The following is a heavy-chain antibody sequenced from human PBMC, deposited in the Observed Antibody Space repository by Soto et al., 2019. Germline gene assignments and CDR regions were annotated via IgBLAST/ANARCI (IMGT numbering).Heavy chain of an antibody. CDR1: GFTFSSYS. Sequence: EVQLVESGGGLVQPGGSLRLSCAASGFTFSSYSMNWVRQAPGKGLEWVSYISSSSSTIYYADSVKGRFTISRDNAKNSLYLQMNCLRAEDTAVYYCAREADGSGSRVGADAFDIWGQGTMVTVSS. D-gene: IGHD3-10*01. V-gene: IGHV3-48*01. CDR3: AREADGSGSRVGADAFDI. J-gene: IGHJ3*02. CDR2: ISSSSSTI.